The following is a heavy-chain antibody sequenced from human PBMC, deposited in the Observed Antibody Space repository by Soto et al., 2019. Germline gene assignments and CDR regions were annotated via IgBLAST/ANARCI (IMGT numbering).Heavy chain of an antibody. D-gene: IGHD2-15*01. CDR2: IYYSGST. J-gene: IGHJ4*02. Sequence: SETLSLTCTVSGGSISSGGYYWSWIRQHPGKGLEWIGYIYYSGSTYYNPSLKSRVTISVDTSKNQFSLKLSSVTAADTAVYYCARRKGGYLDYWGQGXLVTVSS. CDR1: GGSISSGGYY. V-gene: IGHV4-31*03. CDR3: ARRKGGYLDY.